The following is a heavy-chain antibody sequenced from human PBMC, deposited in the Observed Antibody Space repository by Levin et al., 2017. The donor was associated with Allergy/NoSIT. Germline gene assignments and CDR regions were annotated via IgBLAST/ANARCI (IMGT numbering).Heavy chain of an antibody. J-gene: IGHJ6*02. V-gene: IGHV3-30*04. Sequence: LSLTCAASGFTFSSHAMHWVRQAPGKGLEWVAAISYDGNTKYYADSVKGRFTISRDNSKNTVNVHMNSLRTDDTAVYYCAKDDFSSTWFEGYNGMDVWGQGTTVTVSS. D-gene: IGHD2-2*01. CDR2: ISYDGNTK. CDR1: GFTFSSHA. CDR3: AKDDFSSTWFEGYNGMDV.